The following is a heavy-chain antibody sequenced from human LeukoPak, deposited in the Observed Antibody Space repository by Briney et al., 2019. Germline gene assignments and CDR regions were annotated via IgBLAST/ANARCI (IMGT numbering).Heavy chain of an antibody. J-gene: IGHJ4*02. CDR2: ISGRSSTI. V-gene: IGHV3-48*01. CDR1: AFTFSDYS. D-gene: IGHD1-26*01. Sequence: GGSLRLSCAASAFTFSDYSMNWVRQAPGKGLEWISYISGRSSTIYYADSVRGRFAISRDNAKNSMYLQMNSLRAEGTAVYYCARDRLTSGSYFFDYWGQGTLVTVSS. CDR3: ARDRLTSGSYFFDY.